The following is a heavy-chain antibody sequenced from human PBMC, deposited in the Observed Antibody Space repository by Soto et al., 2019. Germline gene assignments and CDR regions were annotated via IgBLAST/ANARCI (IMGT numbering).Heavy chain of an antibody. J-gene: IGHJ6*02. CDR1: GFTFSSYG. CDR2: ISYDGSNK. V-gene: IGHV3-30*18. Sequence: GSLRLSCAASGFTFSSYGMHGVRQAPGKGLEWVAVISYDGSNKYYADSVKGRFTIPRDNSKNTLYLQMNSLRAEDTAVYYCAKDRVQLWSYGMDVWGQGTTVTVSS. D-gene: IGHD5-18*01. CDR3: AKDRVQLWSYGMDV.